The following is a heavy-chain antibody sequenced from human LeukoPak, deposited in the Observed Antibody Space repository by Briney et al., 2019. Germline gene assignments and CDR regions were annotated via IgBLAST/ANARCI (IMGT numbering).Heavy chain of an antibody. J-gene: IGHJ4*02. CDR1: GFTFGKYW. CDR2: IKLDGSEK. CDR3: ARDQYDTWSRRGNFDS. Sequence: GGSLRLSCVTSGFTFGKYWMSWVRQAPGKGLEWVANIKLDGSEKNYVDSVKGRFTISRDNTKNSLYLQMNSLRAEDTAVFYCARDQYDTWSRRGNFDSWGQGTLVIVSS. D-gene: IGHD3-3*01. V-gene: IGHV3-7*03.